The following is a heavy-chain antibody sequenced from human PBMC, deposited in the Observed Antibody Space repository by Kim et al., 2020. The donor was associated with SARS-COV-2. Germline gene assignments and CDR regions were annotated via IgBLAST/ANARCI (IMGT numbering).Heavy chain of an antibody. CDR2: ITPDGSVK. D-gene: IGHD3-16*01. CDR1: GFSFSRQW. V-gene: IGHV3-7*01. Sequence: GGSLRLSCAASGFSFSRQWMCWVRRAPGKGLEWVATITPDGSVKFYVDSLKGRFTISRDNAKDSVFLQMNSLTVGDTAVYYCARGALDLWGQGTLVTVSS. J-gene: IGHJ5*02. CDR3: ARGALDL.